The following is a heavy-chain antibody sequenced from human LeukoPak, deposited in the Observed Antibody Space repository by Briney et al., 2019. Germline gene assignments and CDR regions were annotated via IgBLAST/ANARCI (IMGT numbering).Heavy chain of an antibody. CDR1: GFTFSSYS. Sequence: GRSLRLSCAASGFTFSSYSMNWVRQAPGKGLEWVPSITSSSSNIYYADSVKGRFTISRDNAKNSLYLQMNSLRAEDTAVYYCARDDYGGNSRPFKYWGQGTLVTVSS. CDR2: ITSSSSNI. V-gene: IGHV3-21*01. D-gene: IGHD4-23*01. J-gene: IGHJ4*02. CDR3: ARDDYGGNSRPFKY.